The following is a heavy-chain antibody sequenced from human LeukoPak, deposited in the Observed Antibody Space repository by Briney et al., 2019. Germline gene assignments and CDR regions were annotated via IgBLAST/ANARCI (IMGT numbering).Heavy chain of an antibody. V-gene: IGHV3-23*01. D-gene: IGHD6-19*01. J-gene: IGHJ4*02. CDR1: GFTFSSYA. Sequence: SGGSLRHSCAASGFTFSSYAMTWVRQAPGKGLEWVSAISGSGGTTYYADSVKGRFTISRDYSKNTVYLQMDSLRAEDTAVYFCAKVLGRSGWQTDYWGQGTLVTVSS. CDR2: ISGSGGTT. CDR3: AKVLGRSGWQTDY.